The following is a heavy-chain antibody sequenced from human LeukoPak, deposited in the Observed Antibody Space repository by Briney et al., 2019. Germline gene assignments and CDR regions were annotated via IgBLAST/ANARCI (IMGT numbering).Heavy chain of an antibody. CDR3: ARVAARHYFDY. J-gene: IGHJ4*02. V-gene: IGHV3-7*01. D-gene: IGHD6-6*01. CDR2: LKQEGSEK. CDR1: GFTFSSYW. Sequence: GGSLRLFCAASGFTFSSYWMSWVRHAPGKGLEGVANLKQEGSEKYYVESVRGRFTNYGDNPKNTLYRPKKRVIAENRPVNYCARVAARHYFDYWGQGTMVTVSS.